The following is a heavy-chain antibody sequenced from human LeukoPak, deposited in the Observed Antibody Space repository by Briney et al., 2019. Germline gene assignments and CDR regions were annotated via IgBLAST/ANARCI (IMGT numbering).Heavy chain of an antibody. CDR1: GGTFNSYA. CDR3: ARSDYGGNSYGY. D-gene: IGHD4-23*01. V-gene: IGHV1-69*05. CDR2: IIPIFGTA. Sequence: ASVKVSCKASGGTFNSYAISWVRQAPGQGLEWMGGIIPIFGTANYAQKFQGRVTITTDESTSTAYMELSSLRSEDTAVYYCARSDYGGNSYGYWGQGTLVTVSS. J-gene: IGHJ4*02.